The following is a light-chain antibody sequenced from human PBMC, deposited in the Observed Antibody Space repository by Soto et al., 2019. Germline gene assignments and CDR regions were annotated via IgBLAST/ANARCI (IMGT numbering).Light chain of an antibody. CDR2: GAS. J-gene: IGKJ1*01. CDR1: QSVSSSY. CDR3: QKYGCSPWT. Sequence: EIVLTQSPGTLSLSPGERATLSCRASQSVSSSYLAWYQQKPGQAPRLLIYGASSRATGIPDRFSGSGSGTNFTLTTSRLEPEDFAVYYCQKYGCSPWTFGQGTKVDIK. V-gene: IGKV3-20*01.